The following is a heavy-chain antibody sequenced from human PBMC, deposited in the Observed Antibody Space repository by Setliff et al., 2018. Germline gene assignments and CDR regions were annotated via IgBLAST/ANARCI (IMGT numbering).Heavy chain of an antibody. J-gene: IGHJ3*02. CDR3: AREHLWGSHDAFDI. D-gene: IGHD7-27*01. V-gene: IGHV1-18*01. CDR2: ISAYNANT. Sequence: ASVKVSCKASGYIFTSYAINWVRQAPGQGLEWMGSISAYNANTNYAQNLQGRVTMTRDTSTSTAYMELRSLRSDDTAVYYCAREHLWGSHDAFDIWGQGTMVTVSS. CDR1: GYIFTSYA.